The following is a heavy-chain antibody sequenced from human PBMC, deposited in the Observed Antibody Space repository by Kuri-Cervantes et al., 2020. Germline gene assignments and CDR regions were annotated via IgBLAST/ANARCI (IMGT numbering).Heavy chain of an antibody. CDR1: GFTFSSYG. CDR2: ISYDGSNK. CDR3: AKDPGGGYSYGPPPHHFDY. Sequence: GESLKISCAASGFTFSSYGMHWVRQAPGKGLEWVAVISYDGSNKYYADSVKGRFTISRDNSKNTLYLQMNSLRAEDTAEYYCAKDPGGGYSYGPPPHHFDYWGQGTLVTVSS. D-gene: IGHD5-18*01. J-gene: IGHJ4*02. V-gene: IGHV3-30*18.